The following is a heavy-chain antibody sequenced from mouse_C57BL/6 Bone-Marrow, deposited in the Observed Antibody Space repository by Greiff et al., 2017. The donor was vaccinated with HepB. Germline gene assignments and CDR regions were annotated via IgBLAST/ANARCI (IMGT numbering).Heavy chain of an antibody. CDR2: INPYNGGT. CDR1: GYKFTDYY. J-gene: IGHJ3*01. D-gene: IGHD1-1*01. CDR3: ARGFITTAWFAY. Sequence: EVKLQQSGPVLVKPGASVKMSCKASGYKFTDYYMNWVKQSHGKSLEWIGVINPYNGGTSYNQKFKGKATLTVDKSSSTAYMELNSLTSEDSAVYYCARGFITTAWFAYWGQGTLVTVSA. V-gene: IGHV1-19*01.